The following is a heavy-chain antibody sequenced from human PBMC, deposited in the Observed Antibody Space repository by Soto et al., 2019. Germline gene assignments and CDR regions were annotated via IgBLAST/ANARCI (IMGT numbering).Heavy chain of an antibody. V-gene: IGHV5-51*01. CDR1: GYSFTSYW. J-gene: IGHJ3*02. CDR3: ARDPIYDSSGTDAFDI. CDR2: IYPGDSDT. D-gene: IGHD3-22*01. Sequence: GESLKISCKGSGYSFTSYWIGWVRQMPGEGLEWMGIIYPGDSDTRYSPSFQGHVTISADKSISTAYLQWSSLKASDTAMYYCARDPIYDSSGTDAFDIWGQGTMVTVSS.